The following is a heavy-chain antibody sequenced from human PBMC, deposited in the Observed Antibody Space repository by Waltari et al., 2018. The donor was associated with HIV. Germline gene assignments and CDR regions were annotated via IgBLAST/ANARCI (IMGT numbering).Heavy chain of an antibody. CDR2: MNPNSGNT. CDR3: ARNDQVIRYFVY. J-gene: IGHJ4*02. CDR1: GYTFTSYD. V-gene: IGHV1-8*01. Sequence: QVQLVQSGAEVKKPGASVKVSCKASGYTFTSYDVNWVRQATGQGLEWMGWMNPNSGNTGYAQKFQGRISLTRNTSISTAYMELSSLTSEDTAVYYCARNDQVIRYFVYWGQGTLVTVSS. D-gene: IGHD3-9*01.